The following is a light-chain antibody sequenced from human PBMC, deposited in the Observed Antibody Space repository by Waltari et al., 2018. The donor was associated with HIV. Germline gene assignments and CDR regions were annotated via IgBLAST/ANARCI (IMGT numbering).Light chain of an antibody. CDR2: EVS. CDR3: CAYAGSTTYVI. CDR1: SSDVGGYNL. J-gene: IGLJ2*01. V-gene: IGLV2-23*02. Sequence: QSALTQPASVSGSPGQSITISCTGPSSDVGGYNLLSWYQQHPGKAPKLMIYEVSKRPSGVSNRFSGPKSCNTASLTISGLQAEDEADYYCCAYAGSTTYVIFGGGTKLTVL.